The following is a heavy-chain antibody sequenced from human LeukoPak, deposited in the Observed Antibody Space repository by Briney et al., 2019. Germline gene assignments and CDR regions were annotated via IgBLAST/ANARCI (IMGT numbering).Heavy chain of an antibody. CDR3: ARIQQWLVRGGSVDY. J-gene: IGHJ4*02. CDR2: ISSSSTI. CDR1: GFTFSSYS. Sequence: GGSLRLSCAASGFTFSSYSMNWVRQAPGKGLEWVSYISSSSTIYYADSAKGRFTISRDNAKNSLYLQMNSLRAEDTAVYYCARIQQWLVRGGSVDYWGQGTLVTVSS. V-gene: IGHV3-48*04. D-gene: IGHD6-19*01.